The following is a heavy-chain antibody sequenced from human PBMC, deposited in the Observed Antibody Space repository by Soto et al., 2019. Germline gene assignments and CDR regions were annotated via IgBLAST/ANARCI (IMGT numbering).Heavy chain of an antibody. CDR2: IYSSGST. V-gene: IGHV4-4*07. Sequence: PPEKLRDPYTVSGGAIRTYYWTWIRQTAGKGLEWIGRIYSSGSTKYNPALQSRVTMSLDTSNNQFSMRMTSVTAADTAVYYFARRQRFSDWFAPWGQ. D-gene: IGHD3-3*01. CDR1: GGAIRTYY. J-gene: IGHJ5*02. CDR3: ARRQRFSDWFAP.